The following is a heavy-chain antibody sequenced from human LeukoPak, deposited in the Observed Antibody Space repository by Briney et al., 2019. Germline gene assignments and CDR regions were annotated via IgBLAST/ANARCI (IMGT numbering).Heavy chain of an antibody. D-gene: IGHD3-3*01. V-gene: IGHV5-51*01. CDR2: IYPGASDT. CDR1: GYSSTGYW. CDR3: ARRYDFWTGEWFDP. J-gene: IGHJ5*02. Sequence: GESLEISCEGSGYSSTGYWIGWVRQLRGKGPEWMGIIYPGASDTRYSPSFQGQVTISADKSISTAYLQWSSLKASDTAMYYCARRYDFWTGEWFDPWGQGTLVTVSS.